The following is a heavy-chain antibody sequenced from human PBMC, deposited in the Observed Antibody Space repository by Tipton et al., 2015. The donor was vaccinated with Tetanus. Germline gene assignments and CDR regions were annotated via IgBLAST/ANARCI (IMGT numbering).Heavy chain of an antibody. CDR2: IFPLYGTA. CDR3: ARPDRYCSGGSCYLALDY. CDR1: GGTFRTYA. J-gene: IGHJ4*02. D-gene: IGHD2-15*01. V-gene: IGHV1-69*01. Sequence: QLVQSGAEVKKPGSSGRVSCKTSGGTFRTYAISWVRQAPGQGPEWMGGIFPLYGTANYAPKFQGRVTITADESTGTAYMELSSLSSEDAAVYYCARPDRYCSGGSCYLALDYWGQGALVTVSS.